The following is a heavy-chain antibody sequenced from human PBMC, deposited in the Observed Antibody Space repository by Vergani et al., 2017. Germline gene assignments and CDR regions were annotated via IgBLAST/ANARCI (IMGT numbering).Heavy chain of an antibody. D-gene: IGHD5-18*01. Sequence: EVQLVESGGGLIQPGGSLRLSCAASGFTVSSNYMSWVRQAPGKGLEWVSVIYSGGSTYYADSVKGRFTISRDNSKNTLYLQMNSLRDEDTAVYYCARARRASRYSYGYSYYGMDVWGQGTTVTVSS. CDR1: GFTVSSNY. J-gene: IGHJ6*02. V-gene: IGHV3-53*01. CDR2: IYSGGST. CDR3: ARARRASRYSYGYSYYGMDV.